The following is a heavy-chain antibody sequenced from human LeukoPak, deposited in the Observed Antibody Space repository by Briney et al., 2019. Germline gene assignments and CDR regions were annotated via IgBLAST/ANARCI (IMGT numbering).Heavy chain of an antibody. CDR3: ARGGSSGYYYYYMDV. CDR2: ISYIGST. J-gene: IGHJ6*03. V-gene: IGHV4-59*08. D-gene: IGHD6-6*01. CDR1: GGSISTYY. Sequence: SETLSLTCTVSGGSISTYYWSWIRQTPGKGLEWMGYISYIGSTNYNPSLKSRVTISIGTSKNQFSLKLTSVTAADTAVYYCARGGSSGYYYYYMDVWGKGTSVTVSS.